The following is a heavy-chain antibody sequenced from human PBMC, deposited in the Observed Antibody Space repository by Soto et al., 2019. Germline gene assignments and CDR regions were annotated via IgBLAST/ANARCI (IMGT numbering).Heavy chain of an antibody. D-gene: IGHD2-2*02. CDR2: ISSGSSYT. Sequence: SLRLSCAASGFTFSDYYMSWIRQGPGKGLEWVSYISSGSSYTNYSDSVKGRFTISRDNAKNSLYMQMKSLRAEDPAGYYCARDGCSSTSCYTYYYGMDVWGQGTTVTVSS. CDR3: ARDGCSSTSCYTYYYGMDV. V-gene: IGHV3-11*06. CDR1: GFTFSDYY. J-gene: IGHJ6*02.